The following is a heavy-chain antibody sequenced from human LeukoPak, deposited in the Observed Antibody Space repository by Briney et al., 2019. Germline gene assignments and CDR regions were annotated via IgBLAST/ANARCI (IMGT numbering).Heavy chain of an antibody. V-gene: IGHV3-21*04. CDR1: GFTFSSYS. CDR3: AKDTLTTSGYFDP. CDR2: ISSSSSYI. J-gene: IGHJ5*02. D-gene: IGHD5-12*01. Sequence: GGSLRLSCAASGFTFSSYSMNWVSQAPGKGLEWVSSISSSSSYIYYADSVKGRFTISRDNAKNSLYLQMNSLRVEDTAVYYCAKDTLTTSGYFDPWGQGTLVTVSS.